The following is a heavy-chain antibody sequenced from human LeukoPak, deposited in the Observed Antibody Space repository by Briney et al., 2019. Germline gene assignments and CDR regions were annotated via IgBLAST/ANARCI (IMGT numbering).Heavy chain of an antibody. CDR2: TYYKSKWYN. J-gene: IGHJ3*02. V-gene: IGHV6-1*01. CDR1: GDSVSSNSS. CDR3: ARGGQGDGYSADEAFDI. D-gene: IGHD5-18*01. Sequence: SQTLSLTCAISGDSVSSNSSWDWIRQSPSRGLEWLGRTYYKSKWYNDYVVSVKSRININPDTSKNQFSLQLNSVTPEDTAVYYCARGGQGDGYSADEAFDIWGQGTMVTVS.